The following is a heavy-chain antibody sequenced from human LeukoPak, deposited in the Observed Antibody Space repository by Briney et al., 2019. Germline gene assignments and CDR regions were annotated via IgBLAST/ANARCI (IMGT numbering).Heavy chain of an antibody. CDR3: AKGHYDFWSGDEYYYGTDV. V-gene: IGHV3-30*18. Sequence: GGSLRLSCAASGFTFSSYGMHWVRQAPGKGLEWVAVISYDGSNKYYADSVKGRFTISRDNSKNTLYLQMNSLRAEDTAVYYCAKGHYDFWSGDEYYYGTDVWGQGTTVTVSS. J-gene: IGHJ6*02. CDR2: ISYDGSNK. D-gene: IGHD3-3*01. CDR1: GFTFSSYG.